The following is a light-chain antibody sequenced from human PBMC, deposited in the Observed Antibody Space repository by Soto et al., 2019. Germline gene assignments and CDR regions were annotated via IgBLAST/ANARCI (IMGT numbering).Light chain of an antibody. CDR2: AAS. V-gene: IGKV1-39*01. J-gene: IGKJ1*01. CDR3: QQSYSTVWT. CDR1: QSISSY. Sequence: DIPMTQSPSSLSASVGDRVTITCRASQSISSYLNWYQQKPGKAPKLLIHAASSLQSGVPSRFSGSGSGTDFTLTISSLQPEDFATYYCQQSYSTVWTFGQGTKVEIK.